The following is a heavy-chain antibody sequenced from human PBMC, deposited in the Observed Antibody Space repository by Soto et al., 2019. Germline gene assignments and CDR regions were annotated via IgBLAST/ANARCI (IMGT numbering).Heavy chain of an antibody. J-gene: IGHJ6*03. CDR3: ARLRGHDFWSGYYYYYYMDV. CDR1: GGSISSSSYY. D-gene: IGHD3-3*01. Sequence: SETLSLTCTVSGGSISSSSYYWGWIRQPPGKGMEWIGSIYYSGSTYYNPSLKSRVTISVDTSKNQFSLKLSSVTAADTAVYYCARLRGHDFWSGYYYYYYMDVWGKGTTVT. V-gene: IGHV4-39*01. CDR2: IYYSGST.